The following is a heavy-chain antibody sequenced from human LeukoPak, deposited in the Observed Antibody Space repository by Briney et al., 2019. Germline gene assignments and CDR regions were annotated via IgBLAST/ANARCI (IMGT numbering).Heavy chain of an antibody. D-gene: IGHD4-17*01. Sequence: PSQTLSLTCTVSGGSISSGSYYWNWIRQPAGKGLEWIGRIYPRGSTNYKPSLKSRVTISVDTSKNQFSLKLSSVTAADTAVYYCASSPPKTVYGDYGEGGWVEDYYYYMDVWGKGTTVTVSS. CDR1: GGSISSGSYY. J-gene: IGHJ6*03. CDR3: ASSPPKTVYGDYGEGGWVEDYYYYMDV. CDR2: IYPRGST. V-gene: IGHV4-61*02.